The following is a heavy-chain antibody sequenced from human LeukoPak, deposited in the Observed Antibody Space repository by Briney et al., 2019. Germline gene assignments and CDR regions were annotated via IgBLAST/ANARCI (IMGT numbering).Heavy chain of an antibody. V-gene: IGHV1-2*02. CDR1: GYTFTGYN. Sequence: GASVKVSCKASGYTFTGYNIHWVRQAPGQGLEWMGWINPYSGGTNFAQKFQGRVTMTRDTSISTAYMELSRLRSDDTAVYFCARATLRGATNYWGQGTLVTVSS. J-gene: IGHJ4*02. D-gene: IGHD1-26*01. CDR2: INPYSGGT. CDR3: ARATLRGATNY.